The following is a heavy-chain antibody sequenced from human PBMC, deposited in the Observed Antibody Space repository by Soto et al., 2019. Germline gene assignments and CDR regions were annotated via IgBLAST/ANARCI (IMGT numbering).Heavy chain of an antibody. J-gene: IGHJ6*02. V-gene: IGHV1-24*01. CDR1: GYTLTELS. Sequence: ASVKVSCKVSGYTLTELSMHWVRQAPGKGLEWMGGFDPEDGETIYAQKFQGRVTMTEDTSTDTAYMELSSLRSEDTAVYYCATGERSSLRYFDPAGYYGMDVWGQGTTVTVSS. CDR3: ATGERSSLRYFDPAGYYGMDV. D-gene: IGHD3-9*01. CDR2: FDPEDGET.